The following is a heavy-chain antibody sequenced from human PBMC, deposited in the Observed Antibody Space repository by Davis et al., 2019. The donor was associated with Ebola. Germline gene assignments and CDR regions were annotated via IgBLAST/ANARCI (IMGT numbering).Heavy chain of an antibody. D-gene: IGHD3-10*01. Sequence: AASVKVSCKAFGYTFTSYYIHWVRQAPGQGLEWMGIVNPSGGSTTYAPKFQGRVTMTKDTSTSTVYMELSSLRSEDTAVYYGASGTYYGSGSYIDYWGQGTLVTVSS. J-gene: IGHJ4*02. CDR2: VNPSGGST. CDR1: GYTFTSYY. CDR3: ASGTYYGSGSYIDY. V-gene: IGHV1-46*01.